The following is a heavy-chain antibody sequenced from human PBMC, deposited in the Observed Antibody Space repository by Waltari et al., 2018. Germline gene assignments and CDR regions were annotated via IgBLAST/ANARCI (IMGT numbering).Heavy chain of an antibody. D-gene: IGHD5-18*01. CDR1: GGSFSGYY. J-gene: IGHJ4*02. CDR3: ARGLDTAMVTPFDY. V-gene: IGHV4-34*01. Sequence: QVQLQQWGAGLLKPSETLSLTCAVYGGSFSGYYWSWIRQPPGKGLEWIGEINHSGSTNSNPSLKSRVTISVDTSKNQFSLKLGSVTAADTAVYYCARGLDTAMVTPFDYWGQGTLVTVSS. CDR2: INHSGST.